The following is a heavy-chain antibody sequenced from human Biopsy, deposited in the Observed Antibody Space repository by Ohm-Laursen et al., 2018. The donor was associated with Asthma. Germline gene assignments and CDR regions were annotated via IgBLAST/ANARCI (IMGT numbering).Heavy chain of an antibody. D-gene: IGHD2-21*01. CDR2: IATDGPNK. J-gene: IGHJ4*02. V-gene: IGHV3-64D*08. CDR1: GFTFSSYS. CDR3: VKDRSAGYYYFDD. Sequence: SLRLSCTASGFTFSSYSMHWVRQAPGRGPEYVSFIATDGPNKFYADSVKGRFTVSRDNSKHTLYLHMTGLRADDTGVYYCVKDRSAGYYYFDDWGQGAQVTVSS.